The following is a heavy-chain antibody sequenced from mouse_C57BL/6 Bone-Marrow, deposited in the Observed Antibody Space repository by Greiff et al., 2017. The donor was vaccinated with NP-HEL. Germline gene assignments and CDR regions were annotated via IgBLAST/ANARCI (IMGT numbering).Heavy chain of an antibody. Sequence: EVKLMESGGGLVQPGGSLKLSCAASGFTFSDYYMYWVRQTPEKRLEWVAYISNGGGSTYYPDTVKGRFTISRDNAKNTLYLQMSRLKSEDTAMYYCARLEVGGAMDYWGQGTSVTVSS. D-gene: IGHD1-1*01. J-gene: IGHJ4*01. CDR2: ISNGGGST. CDR3: ARLEVGGAMDY. V-gene: IGHV5-12*01. CDR1: GFTFSDYY.